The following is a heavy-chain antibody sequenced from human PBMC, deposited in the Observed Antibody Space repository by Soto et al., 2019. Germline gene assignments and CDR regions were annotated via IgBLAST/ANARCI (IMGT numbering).Heavy chain of an antibody. CDR2: IYYSGST. CDR3: VSGYPWVGFDY. V-gene: IGHV4-39*01. J-gene: IGHJ4*02. CDR1: GGFIISSSYY. Sequence: SETLSLTCTVSGGFIISSSYYWGWIRQPPGKGLEWIGSIYYSGSTYYNPSLKSRVTISVDTSKNQFSLKLSSVTAADTAVYNCVSGYPWVGFDYWGQGTLVTVSS. D-gene: IGHD5-18*01.